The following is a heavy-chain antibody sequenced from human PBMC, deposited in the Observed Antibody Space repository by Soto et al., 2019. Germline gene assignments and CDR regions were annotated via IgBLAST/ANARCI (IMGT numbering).Heavy chain of an antibody. CDR3: ARALRSYYTPVWVFDY. V-gene: IGHV6-1*01. J-gene: IGHJ4*02. Sequence: PSQTLSLTCAISGDSVSSNSAAWNWIRQSPSRGLEWLGRTYYRSKWYNYYAVSVKSRITINPDTSKNQFSLQLNSVTPEDTAVYYCARALRSYYTPVWVFDYWGQGTLVTVSS. D-gene: IGHD3-3*01. CDR2: TYYRSKWYN. CDR1: GDSVSSNSAA.